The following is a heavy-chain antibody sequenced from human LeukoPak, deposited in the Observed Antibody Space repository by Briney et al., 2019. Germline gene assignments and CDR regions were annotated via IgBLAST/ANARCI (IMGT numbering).Heavy chain of an antibody. CDR1: GFTFSSYG. J-gene: IGHJ4*02. CDR3: VRVDGGY. Sequence: GGSLILSCAASGFTFSSYGMHWVRQGPGKGLVWVSRINSDGSTTNYADSVKGRFTISRDNAKNTLYLQMNSLRAEDTAVYYCVRVDGGYWGQGTLVTVSS. D-gene: IGHD3-16*01. CDR2: INSDGSTT. V-gene: IGHV3-74*01.